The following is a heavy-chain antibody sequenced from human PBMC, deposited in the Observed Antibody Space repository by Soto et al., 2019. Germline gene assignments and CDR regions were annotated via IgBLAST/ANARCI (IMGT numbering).Heavy chain of an antibody. CDR1: GGNFRSES. J-gene: IGHJ3*02. V-gene: IGHV1-69*12. CDR2: IIPFFGTS. D-gene: IGHD2-21*02. CDR3: ARGKEFGGHSDADDI. Sequence: QVQLVQSGAEVKKPGSSVKVSCKASGGNFRSESINWVRQAPGQGLEWMGGIIPFFGTSYYAQKFQGSLRITAAESPPTAHMELSSLRSDDKAVYYCARGKEFGGHSDADDIWGQGRMVIVSS.